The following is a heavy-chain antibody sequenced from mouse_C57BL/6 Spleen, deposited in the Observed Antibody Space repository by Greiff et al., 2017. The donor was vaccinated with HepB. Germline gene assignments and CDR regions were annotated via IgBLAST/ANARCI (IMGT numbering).Heavy chain of an antibody. J-gene: IGHJ3*01. CDR2: IHPSDSDT. CDR1: GYTFTSYW. D-gene: IGHD1-1*01. V-gene: IGHV1-74*01. CDR3: AMGYYGSSAAWFAY. Sequence: QVQLKQPGAELVKPGASVKVSCKASGYTFTSYWMHWVKQRPGQGLEWIGRIHPSDSDTNYNQKFKGKATLTVDKSSSTAYMQLSSLTSEDSAVYYCAMGYYGSSAAWFAYWGQGTLVTVSA.